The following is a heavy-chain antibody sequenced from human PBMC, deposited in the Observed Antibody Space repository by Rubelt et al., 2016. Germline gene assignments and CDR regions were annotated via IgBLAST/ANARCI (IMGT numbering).Heavy chain of an antibody. D-gene: IGHD3-22*01. Sequence: QVQLVQSGAEVKKPGASVKVSCKVSGYTFTELSMHWVRQAPGKGLEWMGGFDPEDGETIYAQRFQGRVTMTRDTSTDTAYMELSSLRSEDTAVYYCAISTYYYDSSGYYPYWYFDLWGRGTLVTVSS. V-gene: IGHV1-24*01. CDR2: FDPEDGET. CDR1: GYTFTELS. J-gene: IGHJ2*01. CDR3: AISTYYYDSSGYYPYWYFDL.